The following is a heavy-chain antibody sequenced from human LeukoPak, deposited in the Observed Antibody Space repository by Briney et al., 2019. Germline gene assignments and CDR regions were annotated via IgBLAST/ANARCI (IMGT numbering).Heavy chain of an antibody. V-gene: IGHV1-69*06. CDR1: GGTFSSYA. CDR2: IIPIFGTA. D-gene: IGHD2-2*01. J-gene: IGHJ5*02. Sequence: SVTVSCKASGGTFSSYAISWVLQAPGQGLEWMGGIIPIFGTANYAQKFQGRVTITADKSTSTAYMELSSLRSEDTVVYYCAGTTETRNNWFDPWGQGTLVTVSS. CDR3: AGTTETRNNWFDP.